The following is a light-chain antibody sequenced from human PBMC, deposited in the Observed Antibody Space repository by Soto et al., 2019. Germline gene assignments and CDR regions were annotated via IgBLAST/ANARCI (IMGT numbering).Light chain of an antibody. CDR3: QQRSNWPPYT. CDR2: DAS. J-gene: IGKJ2*01. CDR1: QSVSSC. V-gene: IGKV3-11*01. Sequence: EIVLTQSPATLSLSPGVRATLSCKASQSVSSCLAWYQQKPGQAPRLLIYDASNRATGIPARFSGGGSGTDFTLTISRLEPEDFAVYYCQQRSNWPPYTFGQGTKLEIK.